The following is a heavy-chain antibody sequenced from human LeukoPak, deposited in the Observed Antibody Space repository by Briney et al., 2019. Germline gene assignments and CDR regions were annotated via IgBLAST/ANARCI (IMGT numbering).Heavy chain of an antibody. V-gene: IGHV1-2*02. D-gene: IGHD5-24*01. Sequence: ASVKVSCKASGYTFTGYYMHWVRQAPAQGLEWMGWINPNSGGTNYAQKFQGRVTMTRDTSISTAYLELSRLRADDTAVYYCAREMATADGGFDYWGQGTLVPVSS. CDR3: AREMATADGGFDY. CDR2: INPNSGGT. CDR1: GYTFTGYY. J-gene: IGHJ4*02.